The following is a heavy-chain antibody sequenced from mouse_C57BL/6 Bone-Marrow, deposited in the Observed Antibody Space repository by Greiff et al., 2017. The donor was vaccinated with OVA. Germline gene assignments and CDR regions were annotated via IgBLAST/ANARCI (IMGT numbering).Heavy chain of an antibody. J-gene: IGHJ4*01. CDR1: GFTFSSYA. D-gene: IGHD1-1*01. V-gene: IGHV5-4*01. Sequence: EVQGVESGGGLVKPGGSLKLSCAASGFTFSSYAMSWVRQTPEKRLEWVATISDGGSYTYYPDNVKGRFTISRDNTKNNLYLQMSHLKSEDTAMYYCARDRGYGSSYPYYYAMDYWGQGTSVTVSS. CDR3: ARDRGYGSSYPYYYAMDY. CDR2: ISDGGSYT.